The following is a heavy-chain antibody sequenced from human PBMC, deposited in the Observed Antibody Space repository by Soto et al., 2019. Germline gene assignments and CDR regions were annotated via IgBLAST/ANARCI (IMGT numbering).Heavy chain of an antibody. Sequence: EVQLVESGGGLVQPGGSLRLSCVGSGFRISNYFMSWVRQAPGKGLEWVANIKDDGSEKNYVESVKGRFTISRDNAKNSLYLQVNSLRDEDTAVYYCARPRFRGMDVWGQGTTVTVSS. CDR3: ARPRFRGMDV. V-gene: IGHV3-7*03. J-gene: IGHJ6*02. CDR2: IKDDGSEK. D-gene: IGHD3-10*01. CDR1: GFRISNYF.